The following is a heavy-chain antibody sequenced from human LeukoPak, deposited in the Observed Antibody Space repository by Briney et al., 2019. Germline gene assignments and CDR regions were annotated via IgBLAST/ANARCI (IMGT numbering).Heavy chain of an antibody. J-gene: IGHJ4*02. V-gene: IGHV3-23*01. CDR1: GFTFSSYG. CDR3: AKVEYYYDSSGYSYFDY. CDR2: ISGSGGST. Sequence: PGGTLRLSCAASGFTFSSYGMSWVRQAPGKGLEWVSAISGSGGSTYYADSVKGRFTISRDNSKNTLYLQMNSLRAEDTAVYYCAKVEYYYDSSGYSYFDYWGQGTLVTVSS. D-gene: IGHD3-22*01.